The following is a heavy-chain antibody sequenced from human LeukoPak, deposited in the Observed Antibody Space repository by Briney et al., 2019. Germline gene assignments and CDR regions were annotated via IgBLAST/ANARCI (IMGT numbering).Heavy chain of an antibody. Sequence: SVKGRFTISRDNAKNSLNLQMNSLRAEDTAVYYCARGIYCSSTSCYRGDFDYWGQGTLVTVSS. CDR3: ARGIYCSSTSCYRGDFDY. V-gene: IGHV3-21*01. J-gene: IGHJ4*02. D-gene: IGHD2-2*02.